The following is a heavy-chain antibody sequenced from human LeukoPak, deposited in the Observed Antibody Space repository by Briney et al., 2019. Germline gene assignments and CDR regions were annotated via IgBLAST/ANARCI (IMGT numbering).Heavy chain of an antibody. J-gene: IGHJ4*02. CDR2: INHSGTT. CDR3: ARGALAVAGHYFDY. Sequence: SETLSLTCAVYGGSFSGYYWSWIRQPPGKGLEWIGEINHSGTTNYNASLTSRVTISLDTSKNQFSLKLSSVTAADTAVYYCARGALAVAGHYFDYWGQGTLVTVSS. CDR1: GGSFSGYY. V-gene: IGHV4-34*01. D-gene: IGHD6-19*01.